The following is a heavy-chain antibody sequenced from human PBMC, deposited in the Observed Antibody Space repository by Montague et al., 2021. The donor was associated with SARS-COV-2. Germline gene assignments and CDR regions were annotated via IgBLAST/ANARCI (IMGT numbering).Heavy chain of an antibody. CDR2: VLYTDYT. CDR1: GASISSNTW. V-gene: IGHV4-4*02. CDR3: ATVARGCSATSCYLSS. Sequence: SETRSLTCGVSGASISSNTWWNWVRQSPGKGLEWIGEVLYTDYTXXNPSLKSRLTISLDKSKNQVSLRLTSVTAADTAVYYCATVARGCSATSCYLSSWGPGTLVTVSS. J-gene: IGHJ4*02. D-gene: IGHD2-2*01.